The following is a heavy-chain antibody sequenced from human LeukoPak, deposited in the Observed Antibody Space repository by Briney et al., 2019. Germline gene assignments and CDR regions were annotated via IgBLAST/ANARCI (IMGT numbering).Heavy chain of an antibody. V-gene: IGHV3-23*01. D-gene: IGHD3-22*01. J-gene: IGHJ1*01. CDR2: ISGSGGST. Sequence: GGSLRLSCAASGFTFSSYAMSWVRQAPGKVLEWVSAISGSGGSTYYADSVTGRFTISRGNSKNTLYLQMNSLRAEDTAVYYCAKDSMIVSTASGEYFQHWGQGTLVTVSS. CDR3: AKDSMIVSTASGEYFQH. CDR1: GFTFSSYA.